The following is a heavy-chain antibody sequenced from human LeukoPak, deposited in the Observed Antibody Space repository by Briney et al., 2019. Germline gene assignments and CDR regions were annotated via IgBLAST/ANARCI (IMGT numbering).Heavy chain of an antibody. CDR2: IYYSGST. CDR1: GGSMSNRSYY. Sequence: SETLSLTCTVSGGSMSNRSYYWGWIRQPPGKGLEWIGTIYYSGSTYYNPSLKSRVTISVDTSKNQFSLKLSSVTAADTAVYYCARTGIAEAATDYWGQGTLLTVSS. D-gene: IGHD6-13*01. J-gene: IGHJ4*02. V-gene: IGHV4-39*07. CDR3: ARTGIAEAATDY.